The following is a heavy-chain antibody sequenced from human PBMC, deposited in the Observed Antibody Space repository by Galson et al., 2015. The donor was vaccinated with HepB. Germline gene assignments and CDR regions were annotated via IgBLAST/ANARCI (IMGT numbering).Heavy chain of an antibody. Sequence: SLRLSCAVSGFTFSSYAMSWVRQAPGKGLEWVSGISDNGGRTYNADSVKGRFTISRDGSKNTLYLQMNSLRAEDTAVYYCAKSPTAVAGTKYYDYYYMDVWGKGTTVTVSS. D-gene: IGHD6-19*01. V-gene: IGHV3-23*01. CDR3: AKSPTAVAGTKYYDYYYMDV. J-gene: IGHJ6*03. CDR1: GFTFSSYA. CDR2: ISDNGGRT.